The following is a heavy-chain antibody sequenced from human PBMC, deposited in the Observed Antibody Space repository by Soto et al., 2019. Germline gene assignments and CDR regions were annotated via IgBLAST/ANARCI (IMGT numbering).Heavy chain of an antibody. J-gene: IGHJ4*01. CDR2: ISYDGTNK. CDR1: GFMFSAYA. CDR3: ARDPSPYTSGWYGVDF. Sequence: VGSLRLSCAASGFMFSAYAMLWVRQAPGKGLEWVAAISYDGTNKYYADSVKGRFTISRDNSKNTLFLQMNSLRAEDTAVYYCARDPSPYTSGWYGVDFWGHGTLVTVSS. V-gene: IGHV3-30*04. D-gene: IGHD6-19*01.